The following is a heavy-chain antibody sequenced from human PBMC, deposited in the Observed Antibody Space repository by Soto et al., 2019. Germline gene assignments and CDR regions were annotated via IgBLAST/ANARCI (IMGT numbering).Heavy chain of an antibody. CDR3: AHKGGRGAGMDV. D-gene: IGHD2-15*01. J-gene: IGHJ6*02. V-gene: IGHV2-5*02. CDR1: GFSLSTSGVG. CDR2: LYWDGDK. Sequence: QITLKEAGPTLVKPTQTLTVTCTFSGFSLSTSGVGVPWIRQPPGKALEWLALLYWDGDKRYSPFLKSRVTITKDTSENQVVLTLTNMDPVDTATYYCAHKGGRGAGMDVWGQGTTVTVSS.